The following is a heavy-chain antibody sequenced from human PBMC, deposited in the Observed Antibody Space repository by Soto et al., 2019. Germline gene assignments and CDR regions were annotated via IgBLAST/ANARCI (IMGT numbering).Heavy chain of an antibody. V-gene: IGHV2-70*01. CDR3: ARSSIAAAGTLGWFDP. D-gene: IGHD6-13*01. Sequence: TLTLTCTFSGFSLSTSGMCVSWIRQPPGKALEWLALIDWDDDKYYSTSLKTRLTISKDTSKNQVVLTMTNMDPVDTATYYCARSSIAAAGTLGWFDPWGQGTLVTVSS. J-gene: IGHJ5*02. CDR2: IDWDDDK. CDR1: GFSLSTSGMC.